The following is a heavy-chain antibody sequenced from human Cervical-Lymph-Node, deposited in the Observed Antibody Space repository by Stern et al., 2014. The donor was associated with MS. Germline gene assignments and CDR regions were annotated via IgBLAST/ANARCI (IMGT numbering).Heavy chain of an antibody. CDR2: ISNDGSNK. J-gene: IGHJ6*02. CDR1: GFTFSSYG. V-gene: IGHV3-30*18. D-gene: IGHD3-22*01. CDR3: AKVREQVARKWFYYYAMDV. Sequence: VQLVESGGGVVQPGRSLRLSCAASGFTFSSYGMHWVSPAQGKGLEWVALISNDGSNKYYADSVKGRFTISRDKSNNTLHLQMNNLTTEDTAVYYCAKVREQVARKWFYYYAMDVWGQGTTVTVSS.